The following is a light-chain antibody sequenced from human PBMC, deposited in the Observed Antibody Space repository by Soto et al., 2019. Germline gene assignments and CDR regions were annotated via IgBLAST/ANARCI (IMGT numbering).Light chain of an antibody. CDR3: QQYDDYSFT. V-gene: IGKV1-5*03. J-gene: IGKJ2*01. CDR1: QTISSW. CDR2: KVY. Sequence: DIQMTQSPSTLSASVGDRVTITCRASQTISSWLAWYQQKPGKVPKLLIYKVYTLESRLPSRFSRSGSGTEFTLTISSLQPDDFAIYYCQQYDDYSFTFGQGTKLEIK.